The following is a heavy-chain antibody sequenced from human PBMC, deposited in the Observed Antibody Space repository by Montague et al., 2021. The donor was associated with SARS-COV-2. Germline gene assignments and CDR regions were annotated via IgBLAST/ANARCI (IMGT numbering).Heavy chain of an antibody. Sequence: SETLSLTCSVSGDSISSYYYNWIRQTPGKGREWIGYAYNFPSTNSAHTNSNPSLKRRVTVSLNTSENQFSLKLSSVTAADTAVYYCARTWRFGQSYGLDIWGQGTMVTVSS. CDR3: ARTWRFGQSYGLDI. CDR2: AYNFPSTNSAHT. J-gene: IGHJ3*02. D-gene: IGHD3-16*01. CDR1: GDSISSYY. V-gene: IGHV4-59*01.